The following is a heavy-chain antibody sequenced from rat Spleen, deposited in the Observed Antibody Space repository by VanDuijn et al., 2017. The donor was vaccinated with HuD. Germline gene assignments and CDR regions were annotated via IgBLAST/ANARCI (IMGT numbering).Heavy chain of an antibody. CDR1: GHSITSSYR. D-gene: IGHD5-1*01. CDR3: TTGLGARFDY. CDR2: INSAGST. Sequence: EVQLQESGPGLVKPSQSLSLTCSVTGHSITSSYRWNWIRKFPGNKLEWMGYINSAGSTNYNPSLKSRISITRDTSKNQFFLQVNSVTTEDTATYYCTTGLGARFDYWGQGVMVTVSS. V-gene: IGHV3-3*01. J-gene: IGHJ2*01.